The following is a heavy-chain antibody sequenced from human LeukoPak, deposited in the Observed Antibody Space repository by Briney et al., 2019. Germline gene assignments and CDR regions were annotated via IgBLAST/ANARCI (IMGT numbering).Heavy chain of an antibody. V-gene: IGHV3-33*01. D-gene: IGHD6-13*01. CDR3: ARDRIAAAGTFDY. CDR2: IWYDGSNK. Sequence: GRSLRLSCAASGFTFSSYGMHWVRQAPGKGLEWVAVIWYDGSNKYYADSVKGRFTISRDNSKNALYLQMNSLRAEDTAVYYCARDRIAAAGTFDYWGQGTLVTVSS. J-gene: IGHJ4*02. CDR1: GFTFSSYG.